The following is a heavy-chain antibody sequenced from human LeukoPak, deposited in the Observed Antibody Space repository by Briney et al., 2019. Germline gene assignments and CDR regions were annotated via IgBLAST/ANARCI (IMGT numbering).Heavy chain of an antibody. V-gene: IGHV3-48*02. D-gene: IGHD3-22*01. J-gene: IGHJ3*02. CDR2: ISSSSSTI. CDR3: ARDQSPHYFDSSGYYRKHALDK. Sequence: PGESLRNSCAPSECTSSSYSMNWVRQAPGKGLEWVSYISSSSSTIYYADSVKGRFTISRDNAKNSLYLQMNSLKDEDTAVYYCARDQSPHYFDSSGYYRKHALDKLGRGRKVTVSS. CDR1: ECTSSSYS.